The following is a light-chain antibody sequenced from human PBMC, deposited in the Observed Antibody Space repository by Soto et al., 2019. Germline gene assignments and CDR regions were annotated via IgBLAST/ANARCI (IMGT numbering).Light chain of an antibody. J-gene: IGLJ3*02. CDR1: GMMFGNYNL. CDR3: CSYVGIVTWV. V-gene: IGLV2-23*01. Sequence: QSVLTQPASVSGSPGHSIPFPSLGTGMMFGNYNLVSWYQQHPGKAPKLIIYEGTKRPSGVSDRFSGAKSGNTASLTISGLQAEDEANYYCCSYVGIVTWVFGGGTKVTVL. CDR2: EGT.